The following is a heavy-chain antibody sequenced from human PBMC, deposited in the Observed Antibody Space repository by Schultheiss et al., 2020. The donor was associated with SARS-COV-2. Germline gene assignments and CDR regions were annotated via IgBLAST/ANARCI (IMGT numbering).Heavy chain of an antibody. CDR3: AKGMTTFYPLIYAFDI. Sequence: GGSLRLSCAASGFTFSSYAMHWVRQAPGKGLEWVAVISYDGSNKYYADSVKGRFTISRDNSKNTLYLQMNSLRAEDTAVYYCAKGMTTFYPLIYAFDIWGQGTMVTVSS. CDR2: ISYDGSNK. V-gene: IGHV3-30-3*01. CDR1: GFTFSSYA. J-gene: IGHJ3*02. D-gene: IGHD2/OR15-2a*01.